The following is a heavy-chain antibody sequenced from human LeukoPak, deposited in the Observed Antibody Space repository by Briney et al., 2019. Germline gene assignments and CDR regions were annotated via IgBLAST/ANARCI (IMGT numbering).Heavy chain of an antibody. CDR2: INPNSGGT. CDR3: ARDAAGRPYYYYYMDV. J-gene: IGHJ6*03. CDR1: GYTFTGYC. D-gene: IGHD6-25*01. V-gene: IGHV1-2*02. Sequence: ASVKVSCKASGYTFTGYCMHWVRQAPGQGLEWMGWINPNSGGTNYAQKFQGRVTMTRDTSISTAYMELSRLRSDDTAVYYCARDAAGRPYYYYYMDVWGKGTTVTISS.